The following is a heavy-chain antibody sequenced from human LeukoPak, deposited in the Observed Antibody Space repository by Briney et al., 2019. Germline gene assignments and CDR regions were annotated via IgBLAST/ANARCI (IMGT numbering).Heavy chain of an antibody. CDR3: AKDLSIAVAGTGAFDI. J-gene: IGHJ3*02. Sequence: GGSLRLSCAASGFTFDDYAMHWVRQAPGKGLEWASGISWNSGSIGYADSVKGRFTISRDTAKNSLYLQMNSLRAEDTALYYCAKDLSIAVAGTGAFDIWGQGTMVTVSS. CDR1: GFTFDDYA. D-gene: IGHD6-19*01. V-gene: IGHV3-9*01. CDR2: ISWNSGSI.